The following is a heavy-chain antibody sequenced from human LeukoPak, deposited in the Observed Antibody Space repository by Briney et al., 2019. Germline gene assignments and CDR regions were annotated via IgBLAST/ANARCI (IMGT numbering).Heavy chain of an antibody. V-gene: IGHV3-7*01. CDR1: GFTFSSYW. Sequence: GGSLRLSCAASGFTFSSYWMTWVRHLPGKGLEWVAKIKQDGSEKYYVDSVKGRFTISRDNTRDSLYLQMNSLRAEDTAVYYCARKTNYFDYWGQGTLVTVSS. CDR2: IKQDGSEK. J-gene: IGHJ4*02. CDR3: ARKTNYFDY.